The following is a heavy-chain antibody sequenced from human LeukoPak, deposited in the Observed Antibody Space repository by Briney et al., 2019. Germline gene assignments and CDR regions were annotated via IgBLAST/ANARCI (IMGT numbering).Heavy chain of an antibody. D-gene: IGHD3-3*01. Sequence: GGSLRLSCAASGFIFSNYAMQWVRQAPGMGLEWVAFIRYDGGNTYYADSVKGRFTISRDNAKNSLSLQMNSLRVEDTALYYCARGGISIFGVVIYMDVWGKGTTVTVSS. CDR2: IRYDGGNT. CDR3: ARGGISIFGVVIYMDV. CDR1: GFIFSNYA. J-gene: IGHJ6*03. V-gene: IGHV3-30*02.